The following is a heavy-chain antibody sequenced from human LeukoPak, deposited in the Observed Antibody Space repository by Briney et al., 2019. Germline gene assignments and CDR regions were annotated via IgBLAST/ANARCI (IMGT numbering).Heavy chain of an antibody. Sequence: GGSLRLSCAASGFTFSNYWMSWVRQAPGKGLEWVANMKGDGSEKHYVDSMKGRFTISRDNAKNSLYLQMNSLTAEDTAVYYCARTSSGWYFFDYWGQGTLVTVSS. CDR1: GFTFSNYW. CDR3: ARTSSGWYFFDY. D-gene: IGHD6-19*01. CDR2: MKGDGSEK. J-gene: IGHJ4*02. V-gene: IGHV3-7*01.